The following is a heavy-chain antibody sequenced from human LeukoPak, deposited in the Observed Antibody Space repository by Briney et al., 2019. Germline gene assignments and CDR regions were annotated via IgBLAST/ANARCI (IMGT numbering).Heavy chain of an antibody. V-gene: IGHV4-39*07. J-gene: IGHJ4*02. Sequence: SETLSLTCTVSGGSISSSSYYWGWIRQPPGKGLEWSGIILQSGSTYYNPSLKRRVTISVDTSKNQFSLRLSSVTAADTAVYYCVRARLERRISEFASWGQGTLVTVSS. CDR1: GGSISSSSYY. CDR2: ILQSGST. CDR3: VRARLERRISEFAS. D-gene: IGHD1-1*01.